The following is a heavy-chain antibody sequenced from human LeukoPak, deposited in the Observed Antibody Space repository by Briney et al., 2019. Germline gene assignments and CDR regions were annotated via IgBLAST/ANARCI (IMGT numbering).Heavy chain of an antibody. CDR3: ARDGYGSGSYGWYFDL. J-gene: IGHJ2*01. V-gene: IGHV3-21*01. CDR2: ISSSSSYI. D-gene: IGHD3-10*01. Sequence: PGGSLRLSCAASGFTFSSYSMNWVRQAPGKGLEWVSTISSSSSYIYYADSVKGRFTVSRDNAKSSLYLEMNSLRAEDTAVYYCARDGYGSGSYGWYFDLWGRGTLVTVSS. CDR1: GFTFSSYS.